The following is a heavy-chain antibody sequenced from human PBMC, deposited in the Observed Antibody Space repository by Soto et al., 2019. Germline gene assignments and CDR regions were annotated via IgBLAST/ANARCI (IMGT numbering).Heavy chain of an antibody. CDR1: GGSITSSNW. CDR2: VHHSGST. V-gene: IGHV4-4*02. CDR3: AGRSVTVTTPAFDY. D-gene: IGHD4-17*01. J-gene: IGHJ4*02. Sequence: SETLSLTCDVSGGSITSSNWCSCVRQPPGKGLEWIGEVHHSGSTYNNPSLKSRVTISVDNSKNQLSLNLNSVTAADTAVYYCAGRSVTVTTPAFDYWGQGTQVTVSS.